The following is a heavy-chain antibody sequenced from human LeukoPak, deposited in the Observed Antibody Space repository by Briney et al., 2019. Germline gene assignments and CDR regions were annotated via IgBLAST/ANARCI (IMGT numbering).Heavy chain of an antibody. CDR3: AKDFGDYQLQ. CDR1: GFTLSSYC. J-gene: IGHJ4*02. Sequence: GGSLRHSCGAWGFTLSSYCMRGVGQAPGRGGEWVSAISAAGDTTYYADSVKGRFTISRDSSKKMLYLQMNSLRAEATAIYYCAKDFGDYQLQWGQGTLVTVSS. V-gene: IGHV3-23*01. D-gene: IGHD4-17*01. CDR2: ISAAGDTT.